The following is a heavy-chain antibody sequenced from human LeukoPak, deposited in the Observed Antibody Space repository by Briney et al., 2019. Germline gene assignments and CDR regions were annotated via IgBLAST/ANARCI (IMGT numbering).Heavy chain of an antibody. CDR2: IYYSGST. V-gene: IGHV4-39*07. CDR3: ARGGGAIYYDSSGYYDY. J-gene: IGHJ4*02. CDR1: GGSISSSSYY. Sequence: SETLSLTCTVSGGSISSSSYYWGWIRQPPGKGLEWIGSIYYSGSTYYNPSLKSRVTISVDTSKNQFSLKLSSVTAADTAVYYCARGGGAIYYDSSGYYDYWGQGTLVTVSS. D-gene: IGHD3-22*01.